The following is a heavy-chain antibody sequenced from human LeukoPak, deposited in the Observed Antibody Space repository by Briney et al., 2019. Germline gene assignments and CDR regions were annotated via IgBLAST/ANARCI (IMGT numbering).Heavy chain of an antibody. J-gene: IGHJ6*03. V-gene: IGHV1-2*02. Sequence: GASVKVSCKASGYAFTGYYIHWVRQAPGQGLEWMGWINPDSGGTNYAQKFQGRVTMTRDTSIRTAYMELSRLRSEDTAVYYCARDNGGTAMAYYYYYYMDAWGKGTTVTISS. D-gene: IGHD5-18*01. CDR3: ARDNGGTAMAYYYYYYMDA. CDR2: INPDSGGT. CDR1: GYAFTGYY.